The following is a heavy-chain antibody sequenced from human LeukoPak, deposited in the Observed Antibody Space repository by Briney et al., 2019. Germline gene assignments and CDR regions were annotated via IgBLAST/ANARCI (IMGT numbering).Heavy chain of an antibody. CDR2: ISGGGGST. CDR3: AKESVWDYYDSSGSDY. J-gene: IGHJ4*02. Sequence: GGSLRLSCAASGFTFSSYAMSWVRQAPGKGLEWVSAISGGGGSTYYADSVKGRFTISRDNSKNTLYLQMNSLRAEDTAVYYCAKESVWDYYDSSGSDYWGQGTLVTVSS. CDR1: GFTFSSYA. D-gene: IGHD3-22*01. V-gene: IGHV3-23*01.